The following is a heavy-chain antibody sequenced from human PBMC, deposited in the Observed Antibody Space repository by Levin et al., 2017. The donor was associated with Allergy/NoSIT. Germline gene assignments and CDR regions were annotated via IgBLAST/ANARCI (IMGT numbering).Heavy chain of an antibody. CDR3: ARDYNWNYENWFDP. J-gene: IGHJ5*02. CDR2: IYYSGST. Sequence: SQTLSLTCTVSGGSVSSGSYYWSWIRQPPGKGLEWIGYIYYSGSTNYNPSLKSRVTISVDTSKNQFSLKLSSVTAADTAVYYCARDYNWNYENWFDPWGQGTLVTVSS. D-gene: IGHD1-7*01. V-gene: IGHV4-61*01. CDR1: GGSVSSGSYY.